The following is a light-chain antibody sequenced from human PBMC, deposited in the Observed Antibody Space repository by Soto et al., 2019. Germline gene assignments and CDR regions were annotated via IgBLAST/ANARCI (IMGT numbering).Light chain of an antibody. J-gene: IGKJ5*01. Sequence: ESVLRQSPATLSLSPGERATLSCRASQTVGRSLAWYQQKPGQAPRLLISDASNRATGIPARFSGSGSGTDFTLTVSSLEPEDSAVYYCQQRHMWPITLGQGTRLEIK. V-gene: IGKV3-11*01. CDR2: DAS. CDR3: QQRHMWPIT. CDR1: QTVGRS.